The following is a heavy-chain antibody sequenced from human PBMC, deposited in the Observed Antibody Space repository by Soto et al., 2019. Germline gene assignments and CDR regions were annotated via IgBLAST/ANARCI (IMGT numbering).Heavy chain of an antibody. J-gene: IGHJ4*02. CDR1: GGTFSSYT. CDR3: ASLDSSYGELDY. V-gene: IGHV1-69*02. Sequence: ASVKVSCKASGGTFSSYTISWVRQAPGQGLEWMGRIIPILGIANYAQKFQGRVTITADKSTSTAYMELSSLRSEDTAVYYCASLDSSYGELDYWGQGTLVTVSS. D-gene: IGHD4-17*01. CDR2: IIPILGIA.